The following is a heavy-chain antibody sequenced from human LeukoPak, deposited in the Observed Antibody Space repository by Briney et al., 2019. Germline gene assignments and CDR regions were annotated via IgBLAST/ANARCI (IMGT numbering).Heavy chain of an antibody. Sequence: SESLSLTCTVSGGSISGYYWSWIRQPPGKGLEWIGYIYYSGSTNYNPSLKSRVTISVDTSKNQFSLKLSSVTAADTAVYYCARVFDWPYAPHFDYWGQGTLVTVSS. CDR3: ARVFDWPYAPHFDY. V-gene: IGHV4-59*01. CDR1: GGSISGYY. CDR2: IYYSGST. D-gene: IGHD2-2*01. J-gene: IGHJ4*02.